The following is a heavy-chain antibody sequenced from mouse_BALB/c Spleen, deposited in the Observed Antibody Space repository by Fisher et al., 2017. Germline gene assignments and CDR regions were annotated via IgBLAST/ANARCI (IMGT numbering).Heavy chain of an antibody. Sequence: RFTISRDNAKNTLYLQMSSLKSEDTAMYYCARHGGKGNYYAMDYWGQGTSVTVSS. D-gene: IGHD1-1*01. CDR3: ARHGGKGNYYAMDY. J-gene: IGHJ4*01. V-gene: IGHV5-6*01.